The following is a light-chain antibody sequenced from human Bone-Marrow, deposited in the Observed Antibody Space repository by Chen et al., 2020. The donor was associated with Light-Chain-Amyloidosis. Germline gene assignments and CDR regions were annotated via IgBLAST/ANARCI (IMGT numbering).Light chain of an antibody. CDR1: DLPTKY. Sequence: SYELTQPPSVSVSPGQTARITCAGDDLPTKYAYWYQQKPGEAPVLVIHRDTERPSGISERFSGYSSGTTATLTISGVQAEDEADHHCQSADSIGTYEVIFGGGTKLTVL. CDR2: RDT. CDR3: QSADSIGTYEVI. V-gene: IGLV3-25*03. J-gene: IGLJ2*01.